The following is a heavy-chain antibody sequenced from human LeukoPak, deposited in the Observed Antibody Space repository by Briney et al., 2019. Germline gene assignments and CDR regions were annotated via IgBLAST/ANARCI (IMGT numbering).Heavy chain of an antibody. CDR2: INHSGST. V-gene: IGHV4-34*01. D-gene: IGHD2-21*02. CDR3: ARGGVVVVTAPRRFDP. Sequence: KPSETLSLTCAVYGGSFSGYYWSWIRQPPGKGLESIGEINHSGSTNYNPSLKSRVTISVDTSKNQFSLKLSSVTAADTAVYYCARGGVVVVTAPRRFDPWGQGTLVTVSS. J-gene: IGHJ5*02. CDR1: GGSFSGYY.